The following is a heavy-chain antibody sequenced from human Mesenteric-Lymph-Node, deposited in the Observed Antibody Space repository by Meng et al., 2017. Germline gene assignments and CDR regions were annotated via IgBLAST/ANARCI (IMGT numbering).Heavy chain of an antibody. CDR1: GFTFSDYY. V-gene: IGHV3-11*01. J-gene: IGHJ5*02. Sequence: GESLKISCAASGFTFSDYYMSWIRQAPGKGLEWVSYISSSGSTIYYADSVKGRFTISRDNAKNSLYLQMNSLRAEDTAVYYCARDRWYSSSWYGGWGIEPWGQGTLVTVSS. CDR3: ARDRWYSSSWYGGWGIEP. D-gene: IGHD6-13*01. CDR2: ISSSGSTI.